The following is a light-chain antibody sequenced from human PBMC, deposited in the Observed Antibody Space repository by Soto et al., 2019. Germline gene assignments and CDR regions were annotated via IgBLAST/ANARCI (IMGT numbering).Light chain of an antibody. CDR3: QLWDGISDHQV. CDR2: YDS. J-gene: IGLJ2*01. Sequence: SYELTQPPSVSVAPGKTARITCGGNNIGSKSVHWYQQKPGQAPVLVISYDSDRPSGIPERFSGSNSGNTATLTISRVEAGDEADYYCQLWDGISDHQVFGGGTKLTVL. V-gene: IGLV3-21*04. CDR1: NIGSKS.